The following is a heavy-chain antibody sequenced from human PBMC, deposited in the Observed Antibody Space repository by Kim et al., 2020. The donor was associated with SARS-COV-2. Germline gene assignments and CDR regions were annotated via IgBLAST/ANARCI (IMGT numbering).Heavy chain of an antibody. J-gene: IGHJ3*02. CDR2: IWYDGSNK. CDR1: GFTFSSYG. V-gene: IGHV3-33*08. CDR3: ARDQSILWPGPDRGAFDI. Sequence: GGSLRLSCAASGFTFSSYGMHWVRQAPGKGLEWVAVIWYDGSNKYYADSVKGRFTISRDNSKNTLYLQMNSLRAEDTAVYYCARDQSILWPGPDRGAFDIWGQGTMVTVSS. D-gene: IGHD2-21*01.